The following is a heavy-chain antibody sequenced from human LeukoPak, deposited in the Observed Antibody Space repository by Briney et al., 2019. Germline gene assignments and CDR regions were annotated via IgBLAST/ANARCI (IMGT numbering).Heavy chain of an antibody. CDR2: IIPIFGTA. D-gene: IGHD6-19*01. CDR1: GGTFSSYA. Sequence: GASVKVSCKASGGTFSSYAISWVRQAPGQGLEWMGGIIPIFGTANYAQKFQGRVTITADKTTSTAYMELSSLRSEDTAVYYCASLKGAGTGDAFDIWGQGTMVTVSS. V-gene: IGHV1-69*06. J-gene: IGHJ3*02. CDR3: ASLKGAGTGDAFDI.